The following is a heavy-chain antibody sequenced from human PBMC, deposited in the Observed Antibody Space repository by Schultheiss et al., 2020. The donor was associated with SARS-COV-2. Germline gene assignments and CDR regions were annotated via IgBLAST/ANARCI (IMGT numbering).Heavy chain of an antibody. V-gene: IGHV1-2*06. CDR2: INPNSGGT. J-gene: IGHJ4*02. CDR3: ARDTYYYDSSGSRLDKKFDY. Sequence: ASVKVSCKASGGIFSSYAISWVRQAPGQGLEWMGRINPNSGGTNYAQKFQGRVTMTRDTSNSTAYMELSRLKSDYTAVYYCARDTYYYDSSGSRLDKKFDYWGQGTLVTVSS. CDR1: GGIFSSYA. D-gene: IGHD3-22*01.